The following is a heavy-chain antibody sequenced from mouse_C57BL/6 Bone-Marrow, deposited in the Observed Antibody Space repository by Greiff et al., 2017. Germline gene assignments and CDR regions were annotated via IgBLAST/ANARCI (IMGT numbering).Heavy chain of an antibody. D-gene: IGHD2-3*01. Sequence: QVQLKQPGAELVKPGASVKLSCKASGYTFTSYWMHWVKQRPGQGLEWIGMIHPNSGSTNYNEKFKSKATLTVDKSSSTAYMQLSSLTSEDSAVYDCASWLLRLFAYWGQGTLVTVSA. CDR3: ASWLLRLFAY. V-gene: IGHV1-64*01. J-gene: IGHJ3*01. CDR1: GYTFTSYW. CDR2: IHPNSGST.